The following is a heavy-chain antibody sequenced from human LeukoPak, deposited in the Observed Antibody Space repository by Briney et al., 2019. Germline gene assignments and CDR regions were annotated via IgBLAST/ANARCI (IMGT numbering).Heavy chain of an antibody. CDR1: GFTFSSYG. D-gene: IGHD1-26*01. Sequence: PGGSLRLSCAASGFTFSSYGMHWVRLAPGKGLEWVAVISYDGSNKYYADSVKGRFTISRDNSKNTLYLQMNSLRAEDTAVYYCARDRSGRLDYWGQGTLVTVSS. CDR3: ARDRSGRLDY. CDR2: ISYDGSNK. V-gene: IGHV3-30*03. J-gene: IGHJ4*02.